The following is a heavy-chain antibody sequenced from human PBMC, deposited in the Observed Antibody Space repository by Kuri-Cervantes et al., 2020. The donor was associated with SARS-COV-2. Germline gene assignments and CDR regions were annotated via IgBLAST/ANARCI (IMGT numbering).Heavy chain of an antibody. D-gene: IGHD3-3*01. CDR2: IGTAGDP. CDR1: GFTFSSYD. J-gene: IGHJ5*02. CDR3: AKYSKPQIVLRFLEWLFRSPFDP. Sequence: ESLKISCAASGFTFSSYDMHWVGQATGKGLEWVSDIGTAGDPYYPGSVKGRFTISRENAKNSLYLQMNSLRAGDTTVYYCAKYSKPQIVLRFLEWLFRSPFDPWGQGTLVTVSS. V-gene: IGHV3-13*05.